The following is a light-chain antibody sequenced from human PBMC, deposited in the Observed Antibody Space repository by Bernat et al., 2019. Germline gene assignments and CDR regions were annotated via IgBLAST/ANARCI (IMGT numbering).Light chain of an antibody. J-gene: IGKJ5*01. V-gene: IGKV1-5*03. CDR3: TKYKNYIT. CDR2: KSS. Sequence: DIQMTQSPSTLSASVGDTVTITCRASQSIDSLLAWYQQKPGKAPNLLIYKSSTLESGVPARFSGGGSSTEFTLTISSLQPDDVAIYYCTKYKNYITFGQGTRLAIK. CDR1: QSIDSL.